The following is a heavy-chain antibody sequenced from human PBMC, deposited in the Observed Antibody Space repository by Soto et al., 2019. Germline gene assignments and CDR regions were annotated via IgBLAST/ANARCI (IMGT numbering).Heavy chain of an antibody. D-gene: IGHD6-25*01. Sequence: ASVKVSCKASGYTFTSYGISWVRQAPGQGLEWMGWTSAYNGNTNYAQKLQGGVTMTTDTSTSTAYMELRSLRSDDTAVYYCAAAERFNYGMDVWGQGTTVTVSS. J-gene: IGHJ6*02. CDR2: TSAYNGNT. CDR3: AAAERFNYGMDV. V-gene: IGHV1-18*01. CDR1: GYTFTSYG.